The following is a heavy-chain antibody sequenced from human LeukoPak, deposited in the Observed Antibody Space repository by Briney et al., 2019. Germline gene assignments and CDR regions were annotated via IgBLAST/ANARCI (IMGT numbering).Heavy chain of an antibody. CDR2: INPSGGST. D-gene: IGHD3-22*01. J-gene: IGHJ4*02. CDR3: ARGYYYDSSPDY. V-gene: IGHV1-46*01. Sequence: ASVKVSCKASGGTFSSYAISWVRQAPGQGLEWMGIINPSGGSTSYAQKFQGRVTMTRDTSTSTVYMELSSLRSEDTAVYYCARGYYYDSSPDYWGQGTLVTVSS. CDR1: GGTFSSYA.